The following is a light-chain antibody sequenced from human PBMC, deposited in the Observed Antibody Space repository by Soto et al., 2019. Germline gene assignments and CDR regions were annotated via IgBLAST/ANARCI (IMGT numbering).Light chain of an antibody. CDR2: SAS. V-gene: IGKV1-39*01. CDR3: QQSYRLPLT. J-gene: IGKJ4*01. CDR1: QRISIF. Sequence: DIQMTQSPSSLSAFVGDSVTITCHASQRISIFLNWYHQKPGKAPKLLIYSASYLQSGVPSNFSGSGSGTDFTLSIVTLQPEDFGTYYCQQSYRLPLTFGGGTKVEI.